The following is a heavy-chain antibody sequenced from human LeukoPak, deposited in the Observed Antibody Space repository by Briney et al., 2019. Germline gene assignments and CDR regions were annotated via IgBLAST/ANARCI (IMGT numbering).Heavy chain of an antibody. J-gene: IGHJ3*02. CDR3: ARDPQDAFDI. Sequence: ASVKVSCKASGYTFSNYGISWVRQAPGQGLEWVGWIRGDNGNTNYAQKFQGRVTMTTETSTSTAYMELGSLGSDETAVYYCARDPQDAFDIWGQGTMVTVSP. V-gene: IGHV1-18*01. CDR1: GYTFSNYG. CDR2: IRGDNGNT.